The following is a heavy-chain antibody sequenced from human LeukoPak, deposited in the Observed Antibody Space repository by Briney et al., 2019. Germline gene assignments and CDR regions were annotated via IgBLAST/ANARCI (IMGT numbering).Heavy chain of an antibody. D-gene: IGHD3-22*01. Sequence: APVKVSYKASGYTFTNYGISWVRQAPGQGLEWMGWISAYNGHTKYAQKVQGRVTMTRDTSTSTAYMELRSLRSDDTAVYYCAREVPYDSSRYYQPFDYWGQATLVSVSS. J-gene: IGHJ4*02. CDR3: AREVPYDSSRYYQPFDY. CDR1: GYTFTNYG. V-gene: IGHV1-18*01. CDR2: ISAYNGHT.